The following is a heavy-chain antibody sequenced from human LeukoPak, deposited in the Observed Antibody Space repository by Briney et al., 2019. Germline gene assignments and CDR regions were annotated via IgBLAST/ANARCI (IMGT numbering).Heavy chain of an antibody. Sequence: SETLSLTCTVSGGSISSYYWSWIRQPAGKGLEWIGRIDTSGNTNYKPSLKSRVTMSVDTSKNQFSLKLNSVTAADTAVYYCATAGSSSWSRGDWFDPWGQGTLVTVSS. J-gene: IGHJ5*02. CDR1: GGSISSYY. CDR3: ATAGSSSWSRGDWFDP. D-gene: IGHD6-6*01. V-gene: IGHV4-4*07. CDR2: IDTSGNT.